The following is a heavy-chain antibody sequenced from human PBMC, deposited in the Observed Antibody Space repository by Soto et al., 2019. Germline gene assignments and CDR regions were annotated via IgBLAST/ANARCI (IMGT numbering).Heavy chain of an antibody. D-gene: IGHD1-20*01. CDR2: VYSSGTT. J-gene: IGHJ4*02. CDR3: ATYDWNGAMFEN. Sequence: QVQLQESGPGLVKPSETLSLTCTVSGGSISSHPWAWIRQPPGKGLEWITWVYSSGTTNYNPSLKSRVTVSVDTSKSQISLKVNSVTAADTAVYYCATYDWNGAMFENWGQGTVVTVSS. CDR1: GGSISSHP. V-gene: IGHV4-59*11.